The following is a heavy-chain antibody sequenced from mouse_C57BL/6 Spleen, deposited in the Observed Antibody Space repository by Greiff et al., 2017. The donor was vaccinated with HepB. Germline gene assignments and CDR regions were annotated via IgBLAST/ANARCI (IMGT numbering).Heavy chain of an antibody. J-gene: IGHJ2*01. CDR2: IYPGSGST. Sequence: QVHVKQPGAELVKPGASVKMSCKASGYTFTSYWITWVKQRPGQGLEWIGDIYPGSGSTNYNEKFKSKATLTVDTSSSTAYMQLSSLTSEDSAVYYCARCGRWDLYYFDYWGQGTTLTVSS. CDR3: ARCGRWDLYYFDY. CDR1: GYTFTSYW. D-gene: IGHD4-1*01. V-gene: IGHV1-55*01.